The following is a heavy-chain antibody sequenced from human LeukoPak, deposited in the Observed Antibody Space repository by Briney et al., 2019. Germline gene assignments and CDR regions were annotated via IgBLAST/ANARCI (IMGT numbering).Heavy chain of an antibody. Sequence: ASVRVSCKASGYTFTRYGISWVRQAPGRWLELMGWISAYNGNTNYAQKLQGRVTMTTDTSTSTAYMELRSLRSDDTAVYYCARVFPDRRTTDKLSVSANTNSNFDYWGQGTLVTVSS. CDR1: GYTFTRYG. J-gene: IGHJ4*02. CDR3: ARVFPDRRTTDKLSVSANTNSNFDY. CDR2: ISAYNGNT. V-gene: IGHV1-18*01. D-gene: IGHD1-1*01.